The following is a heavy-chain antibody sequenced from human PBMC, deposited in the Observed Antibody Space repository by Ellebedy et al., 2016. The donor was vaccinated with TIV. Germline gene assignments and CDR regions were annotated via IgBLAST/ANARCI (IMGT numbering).Heavy chain of an antibody. CDR3: AGRAYNWNDGSLFDY. D-gene: IGHD1-1*01. CDR1: GFTFSRYW. Sequence: GESLKISCAASGFTFSRYWMHWVRQVPGKGLLWVSRVYSGETTTLYADSVKGRFTVSRDNAKNTLYLQMNSLRAEDTAVYYCAGRAYNWNDGSLFDYWGQGTLVTVSS. J-gene: IGHJ4*02. CDR2: VYSGETTT. V-gene: IGHV3-74*01.